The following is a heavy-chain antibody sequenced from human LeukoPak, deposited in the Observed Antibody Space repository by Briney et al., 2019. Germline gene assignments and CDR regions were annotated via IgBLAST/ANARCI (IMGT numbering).Heavy chain of an antibody. J-gene: IGHJ5*02. D-gene: IGHD6-13*01. Sequence: QPGGSLRLSCAASGFTFSSYEMNWVRQAPGKGLEWVSYISSSGSTIYYADSVKGRFTISRDNAKSSLYLQMNSLRAEDTAVYYCAKKHTAAGPKSNWFDPWGQGTLVTVSS. CDR2: ISSSGSTI. CDR3: AKKHTAAGPKSNWFDP. V-gene: IGHV3-48*03. CDR1: GFTFSSYE.